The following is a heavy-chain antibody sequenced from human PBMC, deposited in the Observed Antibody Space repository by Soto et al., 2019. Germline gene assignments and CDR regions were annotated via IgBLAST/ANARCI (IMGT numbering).Heavy chain of an antibody. J-gene: IGHJ6*02. D-gene: IGHD6-19*01. CDR1: GFTFSSYG. V-gene: IGHV3-30*18. Sequence: GGSLRLSCAASGFTFSSYGMHWVRQAPGKGLEWVAVISYDGRNKYYADAVKGRFTISRDNSKNTLHLQMSSLRAEDTAVYYCVKDGSSGWPYFYDMDVWGQGTTVTVSS. CDR3: VKDGSSGWPYFYDMDV. CDR2: ISYDGRNK.